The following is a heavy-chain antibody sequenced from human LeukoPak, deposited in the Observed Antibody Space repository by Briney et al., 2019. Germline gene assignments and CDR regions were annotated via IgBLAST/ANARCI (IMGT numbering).Heavy chain of an antibody. J-gene: IGHJ4*02. D-gene: IGHD5-18*01. CDR1: GGSISSYY. CDR2: IYYSGST. Sequence: PSETLSLTCTVSGGSISSYYWSWIRQPPGKGLEWIGYIYYSGSTNYNPSLKSRVTISVDTSKNQFSPKLSSVTAADTAVYYCASVDTAMVMGYWGQGTLVTVSS. CDR3: ASVDTAMVMGY. V-gene: IGHV4-59*01.